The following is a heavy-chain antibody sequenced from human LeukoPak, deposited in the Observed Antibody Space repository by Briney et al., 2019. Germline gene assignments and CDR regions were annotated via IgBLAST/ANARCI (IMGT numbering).Heavy chain of an antibody. CDR2: IYYSGST. D-gene: IGHD2-8*01. Sequence: SETLSLTCTVSGGSISSYYWSWIRQPPGKGLEWIGYIYYSGSTNYNPSLKSRVTISVDTSKNQFSLKLSSVTAADTAVYYCASRVQGVHAFDIWGQGTMVTVSS. J-gene: IGHJ3*02. V-gene: IGHV4-59*08. CDR3: ASRVQGVHAFDI. CDR1: GGSISSYY.